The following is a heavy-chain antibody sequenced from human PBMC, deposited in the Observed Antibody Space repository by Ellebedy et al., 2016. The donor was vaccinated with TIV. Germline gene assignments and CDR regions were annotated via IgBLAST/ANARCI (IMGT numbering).Heavy chain of an antibody. CDR3: ARELTGYYVGY. CDR2: ISYDGGISK. Sequence: PGGSLRLSCAASGFTFGQYAMHWVRQAPGKGLDWVALISYDGGISKYYSDSVKGRFTISRDNSKSTLYLQMNSLRAEDTAVYYCARELTGYYVGYWGQGTLVTVSS. J-gene: IGHJ4*02. CDR1: GFTFGQYA. V-gene: IGHV3-30-3*01. D-gene: IGHD3-9*01.